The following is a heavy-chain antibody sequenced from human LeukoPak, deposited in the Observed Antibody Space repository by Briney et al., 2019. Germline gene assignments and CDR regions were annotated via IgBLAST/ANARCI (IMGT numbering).Heavy chain of an antibody. J-gene: IGHJ4*02. V-gene: IGHV4-59*01. D-gene: IGHD1-26*01. CDR1: GGSISGYF. CDR2: IHASGST. Sequence: SQTLSLTCAVSGGSISGYFWSWIRQPPGKGLEWIGYIHASGSTNQSPSLKSRVTISVDTSKNQFSLKLTSVTAADTAVYYCARGRPVTGSFYFDYWGQGTLVTVSS. CDR3: ARGRPVTGSFYFDY.